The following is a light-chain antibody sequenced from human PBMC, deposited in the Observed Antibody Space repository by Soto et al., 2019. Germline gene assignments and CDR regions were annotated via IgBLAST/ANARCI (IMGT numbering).Light chain of an antibody. V-gene: IGKV3-20*01. CDR3: QQYDNSPPYS. J-gene: IGKJ2*03. CDR2: ATS. Sequence: EIVLTQSPGSLSLSPGEVATLSCRASQSVSTTYLAWYQLKPGQAPRLVIYATSSRAAGIPDRFSGSGSGTEFTLTISSIEPEDVGVYFCQQYDNSPPYSFGQGTKLEIK. CDR1: QSVSTTY.